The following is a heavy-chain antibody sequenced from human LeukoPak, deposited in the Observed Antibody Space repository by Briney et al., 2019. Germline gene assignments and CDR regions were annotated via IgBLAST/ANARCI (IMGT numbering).Heavy chain of an antibody. Sequence: KASETLSLTCTVSGGSISSYYWSWIRQPAGKGLEWIAYIYYSGSTSYNPSLKSRVTISLDTSKNQLSLKLNSMTAADTAVYYCARLGSASWYFDLWGRGSLVTVSS. CDR1: GGSISSYY. V-gene: IGHV4-59*01. J-gene: IGHJ2*01. CDR3: ARLGSASWYFDL. CDR2: IYYSGST. D-gene: IGHD3-10*01.